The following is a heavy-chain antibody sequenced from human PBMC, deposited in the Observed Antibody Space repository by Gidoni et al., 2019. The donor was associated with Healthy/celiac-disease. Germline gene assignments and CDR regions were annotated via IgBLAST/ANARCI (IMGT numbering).Heavy chain of an antibody. V-gene: IGHV4-30-4*01. D-gene: IGHD5-12*01. CDR3: ARVRGFGYSGYVHAFDI. J-gene: IGHJ3*02. CDR1: GGSISSGDYY. CDR2: IYYSGST. Sequence: QVQLQESGPGLVKPSQTLSLTCTVSGGSISSGDYYWSWIRQPPGKGLEWIGYIYYSGSTYYNPSLKSRVTISIDTSKNQFSMKLSSVTAADTAVYYCARVRGFGYSGYVHAFDIWGQGTMVTVSS.